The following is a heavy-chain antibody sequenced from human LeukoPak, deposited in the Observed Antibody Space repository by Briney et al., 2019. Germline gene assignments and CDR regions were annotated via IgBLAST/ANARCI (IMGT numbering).Heavy chain of an antibody. J-gene: IGHJ4*02. CDR1: GGSISSGSYY. V-gene: IGHV4-61*02. CDR3: ARAGGRDGYNYDY. D-gene: IGHD5-24*01. Sequence: SQTLSLTCTVSGGSISSGSYYWSWIRQPAGKGLEWIGRIYTSGSTNYNPSLKSRVTISVDTSKNQFSLKLSYVTAADTAVYYCARAGGRDGYNYDYWGQGTLVTVSS. CDR2: IYTSGST.